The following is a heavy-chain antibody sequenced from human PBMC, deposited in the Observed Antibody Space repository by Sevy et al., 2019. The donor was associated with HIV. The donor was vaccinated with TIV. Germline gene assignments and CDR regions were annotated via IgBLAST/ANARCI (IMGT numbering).Heavy chain of an antibody. CDR3: AGDPLLGIAREVARGGY. CDR2: ISGSGIT. Sequence: GGSLRLSCSGSGFIFSDYYMSWIRQAPGRGLEWVSYISGSGITYYGDSVEGRFTISRDNARNSLYLQMNSLRAVDTAVYYDAGDPLLGIAREVARGGYWGQGTLVTVSS. V-gene: IGHV3-11*01. D-gene: IGHD2-2*03. J-gene: IGHJ4*02. CDR1: GFIFSDYY.